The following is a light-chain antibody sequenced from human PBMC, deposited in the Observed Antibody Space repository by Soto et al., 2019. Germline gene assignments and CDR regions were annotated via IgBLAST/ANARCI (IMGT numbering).Light chain of an antibody. J-gene: IGKJ4*01. CDR1: QSVDRY. CDR2: GAS. Sequence: DIQMTQSPSSLSASVGDRVTITCRASQSVDRYLSWYQQKPGTAPKLLISGASSLRSGVPSRFSGSGSGTDFTLTINSLQPEDFATYYCQQGSRTLTFGGGTKVDIK. CDR3: QQGSRTLT. V-gene: IGKV1-39*01.